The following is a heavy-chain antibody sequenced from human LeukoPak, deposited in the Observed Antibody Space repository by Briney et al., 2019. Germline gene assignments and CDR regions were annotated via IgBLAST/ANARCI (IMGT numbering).Heavy chain of an antibody. D-gene: IGHD3-10*01. CDR3: AKDIGIALRGATFEN. Sequence: ASVKVSCKASGGAFSSYAISWVRQAPGQGLEWMGWISAYNGNTNYAQKLQGRVIMTTDTSTSTAYMELRSLRSDDTALYYCAKDIGIALRGATFENWGQGTLVTVSS. CDR2: ISAYNGNT. J-gene: IGHJ4*02. V-gene: IGHV1-18*01. CDR1: GGAFSSYA.